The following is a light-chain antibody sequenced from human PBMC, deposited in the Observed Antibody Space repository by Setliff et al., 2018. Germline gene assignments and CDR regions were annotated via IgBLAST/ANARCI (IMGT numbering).Light chain of an antibody. Sequence: QSVLTQPASVSESPGQSITISCTGTSSDVGYYNFVSWYQQHPGKAPKLMIYDVTDRPSGISNRFSGSKSGNTASLTISGLQAEDEADYYCTSYTTSDSFVSGTGTKVTVL. CDR3: TSYTTSDSFV. CDR2: DVT. CDR1: SSDVGYYNF. J-gene: IGLJ1*01. V-gene: IGLV2-14*03.